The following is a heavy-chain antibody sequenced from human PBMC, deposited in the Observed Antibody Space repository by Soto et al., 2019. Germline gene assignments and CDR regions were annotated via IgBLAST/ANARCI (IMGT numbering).Heavy chain of an antibody. V-gene: IGHV1-69*01. CDR3: VRGGLIVRGEPATWYFDL. Sequence: QVQLVQSGAEVKKPGSSVKVSCKASGGTFSSYAISWVRQAPGQGLEWMGGIIPIFGTANYAQKFQGRVTITADETTSTAYMALSSVRCEDTGVCYCVRGGLIVRGEPATWYFDLWGRGTLVTVSS. D-gene: IGHD3-10*02. J-gene: IGHJ2*01. CDR2: IIPIFGTA. CDR1: GGTFSSYA.